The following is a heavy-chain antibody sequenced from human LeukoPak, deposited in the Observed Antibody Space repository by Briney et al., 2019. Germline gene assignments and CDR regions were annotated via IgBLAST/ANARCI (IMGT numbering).Heavy chain of an antibody. Sequence: ASVKVSCKASGYTCTSYGISWVRQAPGQGLEWMGWITVNNGNTEYSQKVQGRVTMTTDTSRSTVYMELRSLRSDDTAVYYCARDRFYGTGSLPEGGGMDVWGQGTTVTVSS. J-gene: IGHJ6*02. CDR2: ITVNNGNT. D-gene: IGHD3-10*01. CDR1: GYTCTSYG. CDR3: ARDRFYGTGSLPEGGGMDV. V-gene: IGHV1-18*01.